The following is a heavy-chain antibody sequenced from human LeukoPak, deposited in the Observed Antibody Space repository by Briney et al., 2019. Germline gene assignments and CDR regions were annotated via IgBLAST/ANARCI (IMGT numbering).Heavy chain of an antibody. D-gene: IGHD2/OR15-2a*01. Sequence: GESLRLSCVASGLTLDKYWMTWVRQIPGKGLEWVANIRQKGREKDLVDSVKGRFTISRDDATSSVFLQMNNVRVEDTAIYYCARGQFFYGWGMDVWGQGTTVTVS. J-gene: IGHJ6*02. CDR3: ARGQFFYGWGMDV. CDR1: GLTLDKYW. CDR2: IRQKGREK. V-gene: IGHV3-7*03.